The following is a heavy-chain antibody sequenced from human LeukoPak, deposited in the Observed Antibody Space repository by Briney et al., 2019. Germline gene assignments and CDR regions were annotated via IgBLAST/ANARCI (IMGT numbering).Heavy chain of an antibody. D-gene: IGHD3-10*01. Sequence: PGGPLRLSCAASGFTFSSYWMSWVRQAPGKGLEWVANIKQDGSEKFYADSVKGRFTISRDNAKNSLYLQMNSLRAEDTAVYYCARDSYGSFDYWGQGTLVTVSS. J-gene: IGHJ4*02. CDR1: GFTFSSYW. CDR2: IKQDGSEK. CDR3: ARDSYGSFDY. V-gene: IGHV3-7*03.